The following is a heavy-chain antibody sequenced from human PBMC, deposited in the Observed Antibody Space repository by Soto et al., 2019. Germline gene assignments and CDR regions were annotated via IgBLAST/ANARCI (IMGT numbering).Heavy chain of an antibody. D-gene: IGHD1-1*01. CDR1: GFTFDDYA. CDR3: AKDKGLDLVPGYGMDV. Sequence: SLRLSCAASGFTFDDYAMHLVRQAPGKGLEWVSGISWNSGSIGYADSVKGRFTISRDNAKNSLYLQMNSLSAEDTALYYCAKDKGLDLVPGYGMDVWGQGTTVTVSS. V-gene: IGHV3-9*01. CDR2: ISWNSGSI. J-gene: IGHJ6*02.